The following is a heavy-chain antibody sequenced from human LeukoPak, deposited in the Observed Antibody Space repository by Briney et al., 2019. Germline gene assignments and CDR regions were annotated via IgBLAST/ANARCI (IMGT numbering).Heavy chain of an antibody. CDR1: GTTFRSYA. Sequence: SVKVSCKASGTTFRSYAINWVRQAPGQGLEWMGAIIPSFGTVKYAQKFQGRVTMTADGSTSTAYMDLNYLRSDDTAVYFCARATSANEYSYGFHFDYWGQGTLVTVSS. CDR2: IIPSFGTV. D-gene: IGHD5-18*01. V-gene: IGHV1-69*13. J-gene: IGHJ4*02. CDR3: ARATSANEYSYGFHFDY.